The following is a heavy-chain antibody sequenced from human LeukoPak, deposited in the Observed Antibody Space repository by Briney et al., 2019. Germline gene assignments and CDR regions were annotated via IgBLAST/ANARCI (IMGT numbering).Heavy chain of an antibody. CDR2: IYPGDSDT. CDR3: ARRKSDSTGYYYDS. Sequence: GESLKISCKGSGYSFTNYWIGWVRQMPGKGLEWMGIIYPGDSDTRYSPSFRGQVTISADKSINTAYLQWSSLKASDTAMYFCARRKSDSTGYYYDSWGQGTLVTVSS. D-gene: IGHD3-22*01. V-gene: IGHV5-51*01. CDR1: GYSFTNYW. J-gene: IGHJ5*01.